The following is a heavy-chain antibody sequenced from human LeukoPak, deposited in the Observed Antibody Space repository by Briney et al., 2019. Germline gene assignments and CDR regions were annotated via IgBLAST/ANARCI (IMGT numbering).Heavy chain of an antibody. D-gene: IGHD2-15*01. Sequence: GGSLRLSCAASGFTFSSYRMNWVRQAPGKGLEWVSSISSSSSYIYYADSVKGRFTISRDNAKNSLYLQMNSLRAEDTAVYYCAKARGEQNGGSNYWGQGTLVTVSS. J-gene: IGHJ4*02. CDR3: AKARGEQNGGSNY. CDR2: ISSSSSYI. V-gene: IGHV3-21*01. CDR1: GFTFSSYR.